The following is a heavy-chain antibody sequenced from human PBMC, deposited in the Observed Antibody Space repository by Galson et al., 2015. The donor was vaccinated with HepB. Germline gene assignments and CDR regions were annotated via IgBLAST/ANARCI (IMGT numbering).Heavy chain of an antibody. CDR1: GFTFSRYW. D-gene: IGHD2-21*02. Sequence: SLRLSCAASGFTFSRYWMNWVRQAPGKGLEWVSAISGSGGSTYYADSVKGRFTISRDNSKNTLYLQMNSLRAEDTAVYYCAKGPRTYCGGDCYVDYWGQGTLVTVSS. J-gene: IGHJ4*02. CDR2: ISGSGGST. CDR3: AKGPRTYCGGDCYVDY. V-gene: IGHV3-23*01.